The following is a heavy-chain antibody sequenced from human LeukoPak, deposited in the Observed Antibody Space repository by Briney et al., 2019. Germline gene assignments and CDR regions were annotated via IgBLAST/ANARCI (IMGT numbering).Heavy chain of an antibody. J-gene: IGHJ5*02. Sequence: SVKVSCKASGGTFSSYAISWVRQAPGQGLEWMGGIIPIFGTANYAQKFQGRVTITADDSTSTAYMELSSLRSEDTAVYYCARLGSYGSNWFDPWGQGTLVTVSS. CDR1: GGTFSSYA. D-gene: IGHD5-18*01. CDR3: ARLGSYGSNWFDP. CDR2: IIPIFGTA. V-gene: IGHV1-69*01.